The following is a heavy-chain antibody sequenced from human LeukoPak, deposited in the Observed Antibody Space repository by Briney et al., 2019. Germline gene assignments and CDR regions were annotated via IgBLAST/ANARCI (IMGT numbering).Heavy chain of an antibody. V-gene: IGHV3-21*04. CDR3: AKDPFGFWSGYWDY. Sequence: PGGSLRLSCAASGFTFSSYSMNWVRQAPGKGLEWVSSISSSSSYIYYADSVKGRFTISRDNSKNTLYLQMNSLRAEDTAVYYCAKDPFGFWSGYWDYWGQGTLVTVSS. CDR1: GFTFSSYS. J-gene: IGHJ4*02. D-gene: IGHD3-3*01. CDR2: ISSSSSYI.